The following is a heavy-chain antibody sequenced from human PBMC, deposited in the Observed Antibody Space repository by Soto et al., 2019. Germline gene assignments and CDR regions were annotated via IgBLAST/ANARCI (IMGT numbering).Heavy chain of an antibody. Sequence: EVQLVESGGGLIQPGGSLRLSCAASGFIVRSNYMTWVRQAPGKGLEWVSVIYSSGNIYDPDSVKGRFTTSRDNSQNTCFLQMNRLRAEDTAVYYCARDSGMMRGNYGMDVWGQGNTVIVSS. CDR3: ARDSGMMRGNYGMDV. D-gene: IGHD3-10*01. J-gene: IGHJ6*02. V-gene: IGHV3-53*01. CDR1: GFIVRSNY. CDR2: IYSSGNI.